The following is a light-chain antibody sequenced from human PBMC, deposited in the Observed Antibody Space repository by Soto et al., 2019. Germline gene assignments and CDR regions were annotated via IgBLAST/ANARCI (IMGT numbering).Light chain of an antibody. Sequence: QSVLTQPPSMSGAPGQRVTISCTGSSSNIGAGYDVHWYQLLPGTAPKLLIYGNTNRPSGVPDRFSGSKSGTSASLVITGLRAEDEADYYCQSHDSSLNSWVFGGGTKLTVL. CDR2: GNT. V-gene: IGLV1-40*01. J-gene: IGLJ3*02. CDR3: QSHDSSLNSWV. CDR1: SSNIGAGYD.